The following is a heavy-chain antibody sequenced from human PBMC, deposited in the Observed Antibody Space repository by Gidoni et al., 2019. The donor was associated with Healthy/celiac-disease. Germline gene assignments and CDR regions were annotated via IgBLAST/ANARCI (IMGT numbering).Heavy chain of an antibody. CDR2: IYTSGST. CDR3: ARDVLGYDDY. CDR1: GGSISSGSYY. D-gene: IGHD2-2*01. Sequence: QVQLQESGPGLVKPSQTLSLTCTVSGGSISSGSYYWSWLRQPAGKGLEWIGRIYTSGSTNYNPSLKSRVTISVDTSKNQFSLKLSSVTAADTAVYYCARDVLGYDDYWGQGTLVTVSS. V-gene: IGHV4-61*02. J-gene: IGHJ4*02.